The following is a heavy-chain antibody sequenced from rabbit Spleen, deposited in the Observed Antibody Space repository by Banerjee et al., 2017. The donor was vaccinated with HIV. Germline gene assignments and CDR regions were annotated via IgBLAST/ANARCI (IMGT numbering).Heavy chain of an antibody. J-gene: IGHJ4*01. D-gene: IGHD4-1*01. V-gene: IGHV1S7*01. CDR2: IDPIFGIA. CDR3: VREVAGKFGL. CDR1: GFPFSNKA. Sequence: QSLEESGGGLVKPEGSLTLTCKASGFPFSNKAVMCWVRQAPGKGLEWIGDIDPIFGIAVYASWVNGRFTISSHNAQNTLYLQLNSLTAADTATYFCVREVAGKFGLWGQGTLVTVS.